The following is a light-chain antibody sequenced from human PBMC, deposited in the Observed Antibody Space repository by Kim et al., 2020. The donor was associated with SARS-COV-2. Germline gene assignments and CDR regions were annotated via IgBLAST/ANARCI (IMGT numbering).Light chain of an antibody. J-gene: IGLJ1*01. CDR3: NSRDSSGNSYV. Sequence: LSQDPAVSVALGQTVRITCQGDSLRSYYASWYQQKPGQAPVLVIYGKNNRPSGIPDRFSGSSSGNTASLTITGAQAEDEADYYCNSRDSSGNSYVFGTGTKVTVL. CDR1: SLRSYY. V-gene: IGLV3-19*01. CDR2: GKN.